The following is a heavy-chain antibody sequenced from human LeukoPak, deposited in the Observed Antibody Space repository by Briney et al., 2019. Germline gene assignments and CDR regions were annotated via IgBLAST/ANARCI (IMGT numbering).Heavy chain of an antibody. Sequence: GASVKVSCKASGYTFTGYYMHWVRQAPGQGLEWMGWISPNSGGTNYAQKFQGRVTMTRDTSISTAYMELSRLRSDDTAVYYCARDNELRYFDWSPRYYYYYYMDVWGKGTTVTVSS. CDR2: ISPNSGGT. D-gene: IGHD3-9*01. CDR1: GYTFTGYY. J-gene: IGHJ6*03. V-gene: IGHV1-2*02. CDR3: ARDNELRYFDWSPRYYYYYYMDV.